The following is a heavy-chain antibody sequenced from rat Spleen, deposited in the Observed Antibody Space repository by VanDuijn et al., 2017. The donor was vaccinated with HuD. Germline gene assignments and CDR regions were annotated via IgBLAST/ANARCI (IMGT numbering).Heavy chain of an antibody. CDR1: GLSFSNYD. Sequence: EVQLVESGGGLVQPGRSLKLSCTASGLSFSNYDMTWIRQAPGKGLEWVASITNTGGSTYYPDSVKGRFTISRDNAKSTLYLQMDSLRSEDTATYYCTTRSDYFDYWGQGVMVTVSS. J-gene: IGHJ2*01. V-gene: IGHV5-31*01. CDR2: ITNTGGST. CDR3: TTRSDYFDY.